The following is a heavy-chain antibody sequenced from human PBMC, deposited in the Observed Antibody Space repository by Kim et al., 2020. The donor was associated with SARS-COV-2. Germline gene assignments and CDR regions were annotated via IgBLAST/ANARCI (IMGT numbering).Heavy chain of an antibody. Sequence: SETLSLTCAVSDVSLNGYFWNWIRQPPGKGLEWIGESDGGAGTSYNPSLKSRFTISLDTPKNQVSLNLTSMTPADTAVYFCARGQRYYYGSGNYDYWGQGTLVTVSS. CDR1: DVSLNGYF. D-gene: IGHD3-10*01. V-gene: IGHV4-34*01. CDR3: ARGQRYYYGSGNYDY. CDR2: SDGGAGT. J-gene: IGHJ4*02.